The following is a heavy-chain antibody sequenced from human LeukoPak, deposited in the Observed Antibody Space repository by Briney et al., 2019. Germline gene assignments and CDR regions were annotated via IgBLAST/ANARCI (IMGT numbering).Heavy chain of an antibody. V-gene: IGHV3-74*01. CDR3: AKTMLGFLYYFDY. CDR1: GFTFSSYW. Sequence: PGGSLRLSCAASGFTFSSYWMHWVRQAPGKGLVWVSRISTDGSSTNSADSVKGRLTISRDNAKNTLYLQMNSLRAEDTAVYYCAKTMLGFLYYFDYWGQGTLVTVSS. J-gene: IGHJ4*02. D-gene: IGHD7-27*01. CDR2: ISTDGSST.